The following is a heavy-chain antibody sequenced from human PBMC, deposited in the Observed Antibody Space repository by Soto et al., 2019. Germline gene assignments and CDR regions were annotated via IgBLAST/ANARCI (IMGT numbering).Heavy chain of an antibody. J-gene: IGHJ6*02. CDR3: ARLQVPHGAYYYYGMDV. CDR1: GYSFTSYW. Sequence: PGESLKISCKGSGYSFTSYWIGWVRQMPGKGLEWMGIIYPGDFDTRYSPSFQGQVTISADKSISTAYLQWSSLKASDTAMYYCARLQVPHGAYYYYGMDVWGQRTTVTVSS. D-gene: IGHD2-2*01. V-gene: IGHV5-51*01. CDR2: IYPGDFDT.